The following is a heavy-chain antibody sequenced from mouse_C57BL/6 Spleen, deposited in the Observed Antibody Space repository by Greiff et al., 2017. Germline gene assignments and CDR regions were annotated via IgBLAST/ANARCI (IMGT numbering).Heavy chain of an antibody. V-gene: IGHV2-5*01. CDR1: GFSLTSYG. CDR3: AKNGYQGGFAY. D-gene: IGHD5-1-1*01. J-gene: IGHJ3*01. CDR2: IWRGGST. Sequence: QVQLKESGPGLVQPSQSLSITCTVSGFSLTSYGVHWVRQSPGKGLEWLGVIWRGGSTDYNAAFMSRLSITMDNSKSHVFFKMNSLQADDTAIYYCAKNGYQGGFAYWGQGTLVTVSA.